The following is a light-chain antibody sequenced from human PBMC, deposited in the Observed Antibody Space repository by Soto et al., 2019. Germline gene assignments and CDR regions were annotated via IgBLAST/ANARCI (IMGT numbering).Light chain of an antibody. CDR1: TGVDTSGHY. J-gene: IGLJ1*01. CDR2: DTD. CDR3: FLSFSGGRV. V-gene: IGLV7-46*01. Sequence: QAVVTQEPSLTVSPGGTVTLTCASTTGVDTSGHYPYWFQQKPGQAPRTLIYDTDRRHSWTPARFSGSLLGDKAALTLSGAQPEDEADYYCFLSFSGGRVFGTGTKVTVL.